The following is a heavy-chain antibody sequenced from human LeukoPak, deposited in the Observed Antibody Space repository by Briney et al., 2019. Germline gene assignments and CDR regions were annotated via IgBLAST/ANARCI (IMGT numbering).Heavy chain of an antibody. CDR3: ARSQLDSLIDY. Sequence: PSETLSLTCTVSGGSISSSSYYWGWIRQPPGKGLEWIGSIYYSGSTYYNPSLKSRVTISVDTSKNQFSLKLSSVTAADTAVYYSARSQLDSLIDYWGQGTLVTVSS. CDR2: IYYSGST. D-gene: IGHD6-13*01. CDR1: GGSISSSSYY. J-gene: IGHJ4*02. V-gene: IGHV4-39*07.